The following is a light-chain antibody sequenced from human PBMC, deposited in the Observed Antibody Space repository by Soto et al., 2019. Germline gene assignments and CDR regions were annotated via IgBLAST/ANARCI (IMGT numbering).Light chain of an antibody. CDR3: QQCSNWPLT. Sequence: DIMLTQSPATLSLSPGESATLSCRASQTVGSFLAWYQLRPGQAPRLLSYETSNRATGIPARFSGSVSGTDFTLTISSLEPEDSAIYYCQQCSNWPLTFGGGTKVEIK. CDR1: QTVGSF. J-gene: IGKJ4*01. V-gene: IGKV3-11*01. CDR2: ETS.